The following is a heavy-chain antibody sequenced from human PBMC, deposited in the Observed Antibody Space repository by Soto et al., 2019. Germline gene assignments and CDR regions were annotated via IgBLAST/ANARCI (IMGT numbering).Heavy chain of an antibody. Sequence: GGSLRPSCAASGFTFSSYGMHWVRQAAGKGLEWVAVIWYDGSNKYYADSVKGRFTISRDNSKNTLYLQMNSLRAEDTAVYYCAKDVVVAATLAFDIWGQGTMVTVSS. CDR3: AKDVVVAATLAFDI. D-gene: IGHD2-15*01. CDR1: GFTFSSYG. CDR2: IWYDGSNK. J-gene: IGHJ3*02. V-gene: IGHV3-33*06.